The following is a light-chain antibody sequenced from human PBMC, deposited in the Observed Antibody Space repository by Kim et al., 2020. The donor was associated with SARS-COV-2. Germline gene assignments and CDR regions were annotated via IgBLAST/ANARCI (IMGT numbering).Light chain of an antibody. J-gene: IGKJ5*01. Sequence: EIVLTQSPATLSLSPGERATLSCRASQSVSSYLAWYQQIPAQAPRLLIHDATDRASGIPDRFSGSGFGTAFTLTISSVEPEDFEVYYCQQRRNPTFGQGTRLEIK. V-gene: IGKV3-11*01. CDR3: QQRRNPT. CDR1: QSVSSY. CDR2: DAT.